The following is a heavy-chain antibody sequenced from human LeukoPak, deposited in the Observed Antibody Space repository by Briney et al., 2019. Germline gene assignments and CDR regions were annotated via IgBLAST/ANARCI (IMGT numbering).Heavy chain of an antibody. D-gene: IGHD3-3*01. CDR1: GFTFSSYG. CDR2: ISYDGSNK. J-gene: IGHJ6*02. CDR3: GKDQPSGYYMYYGMDV. Sequence: GGPLRLSCAASGFTFSSYGMHGVRQAPGKGLAGVAVISYDGSNKYYADSVKGRFTISRDNSKNTLYLQMNSLRAEDTAVYYCGKDQPSGYYMYYGMDVWGQGTTVSVSS. V-gene: IGHV3-30*18.